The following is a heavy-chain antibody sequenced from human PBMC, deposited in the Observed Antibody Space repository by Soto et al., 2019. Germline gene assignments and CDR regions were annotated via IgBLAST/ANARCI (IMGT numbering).Heavy chain of an antibody. J-gene: IGHJ6*02. CDR1: GGTFSSYT. Sequence: QVQLVQSGAEVKKPGSSVKVSCKASGGTFSSYTISWVRQAPGQGLEWMGRIIPILGIANYAQKFQGRVTITADKSTSTAYMGLSSLRSEDTAVYYCAREPGETGYYGMDVWGQGTTVTVSS. D-gene: IGHD3-16*01. CDR3: AREPGETGYYGMDV. CDR2: IIPILGIA. V-gene: IGHV1-69*08.